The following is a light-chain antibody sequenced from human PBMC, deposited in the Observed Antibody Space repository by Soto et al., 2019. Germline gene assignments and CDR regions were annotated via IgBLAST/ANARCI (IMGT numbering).Light chain of an antibody. CDR2: DAS. J-gene: IGKJ2*01. CDR3: QQYRGKPFT. CDR1: QSIDSW. V-gene: IGKV1-5*01. Sequence: DIQMTQSPSTLSASVGDRVTIACRASQSIDSWLAWYQQKPGKAPKFMIYDASDLESGVPSRFRGSGSGTEFTLTISSLQPDDFATYYCQQYRGKPFTFGKGTKVEIK.